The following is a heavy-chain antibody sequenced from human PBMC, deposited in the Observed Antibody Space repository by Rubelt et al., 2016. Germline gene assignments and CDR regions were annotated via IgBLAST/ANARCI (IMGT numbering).Heavy chain of an antibody. CDR3: ATFSNCGGDCYAVVDY. CDR2: IWYTGNT. Sequence: QLQLQGSGPGLVKPSETLSLTCSVSGGSISSSNYYWGWIRQPPGKGLEWIGNIWYTGNTYYNPSLKSRVTILVDASKHQSSRDLTSVTGADTAVYYWATFSNCGGDCYAVVDYWDQGTLVTVSS. J-gene: IGHJ4*02. CDR1: GGSISSSNYY. D-gene: IGHD2-21*01. V-gene: IGHV4-39*01.